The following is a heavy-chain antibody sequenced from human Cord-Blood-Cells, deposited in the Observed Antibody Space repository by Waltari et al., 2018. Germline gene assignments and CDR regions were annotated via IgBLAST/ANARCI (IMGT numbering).Heavy chain of an antibody. CDR2: IYPGDSDT. CDR3: AARNWNYDAFDI. V-gene: IGHV5-51*01. Sequence: EVQLVQSRAAVKKPGESLKISPKGSGYSFTSYRIAWVRQMPGKGLEWMGIIYPGDSDTRYSPSFQGQVTISADKSISTAYLQWSSLKASDTAMYYCAARNWNYDAFDIWGQGTMVTVSS. CDR1: GYSFTSYR. J-gene: IGHJ3*02. D-gene: IGHD1-7*01.